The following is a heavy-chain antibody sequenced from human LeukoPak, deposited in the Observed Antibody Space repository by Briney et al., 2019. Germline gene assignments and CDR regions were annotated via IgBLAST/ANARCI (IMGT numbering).Heavy chain of an antibody. CDR3: AKDLYDSSGSRYDY. Sequence: GGSLRLSCAASGFTFSNYAMSWVRQAPGKGLEWVAAMSDSGSSTWYADSVKGRLTISRDNSKNTLFLQMNSLRAEDTAVYYCAKDLYDSSGSRYDYWGQGTLVTVSS. V-gene: IGHV3-23*01. CDR1: GFTFSNYA. D-gene: IGHD3-22*01. CDR2: MSDSGSST. J-gene: IGHJ4*02.